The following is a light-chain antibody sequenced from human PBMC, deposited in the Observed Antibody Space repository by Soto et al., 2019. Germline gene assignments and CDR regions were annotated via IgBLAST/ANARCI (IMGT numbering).Light chain of an antibody. Sequence: QSALAQPASVSGSPAQSITISCTGTSXDVGGYNYVSWYQHHPGKAPKLIIYEVSYRPSGVSNRFSGSKSGNTASLTISGLQADDEADYYCCSYAGSYTGVFGTGTKVTVL. CDR3: CSYAGSYTGV. J-gene: IGLJ1*01. CDR2: EVS. CDR1: SXDVGGYNY. V-gene: IGLV2-14*01.